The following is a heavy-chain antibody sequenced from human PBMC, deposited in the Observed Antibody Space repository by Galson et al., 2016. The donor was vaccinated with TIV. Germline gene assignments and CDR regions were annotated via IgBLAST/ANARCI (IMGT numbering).Heavy chain of an antibody. V-gene: IGHV4-38-2*02. J-gene: IGHJ6*02. CDR3: ARDCTSTTCRIYYYGMDV. D-gene: IGHD2-2*01. Sequence: SETLSLTCTVSGYSIASGYFWGWIRQPPGKGLEWLGNMHESGSSYYNPSLKSRLTISVDTSKNQFSLKLRSVTAADSAVYYCARDCTSTTCRIYYYGMDVWGQGTTGTGSS. CDR2: MHESGSS. CDR1: GYSIASGYF.